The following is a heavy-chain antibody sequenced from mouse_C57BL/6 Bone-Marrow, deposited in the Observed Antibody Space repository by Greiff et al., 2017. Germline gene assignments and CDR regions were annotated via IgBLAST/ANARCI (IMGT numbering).Heavy chain of an antibody. CDR2: INPSSGYT. CDR1: GYTFTSYW. D-gene: IGHD5-1-1*01. CDR3: ARSGYLLYWYFDV. J-gene: IGHJ1*03. V-gene: IGHV1-7*01. Sequence: QVQLQQSGAELAKPGASVKLSCKASGYTFTSYWMHWVKQRPGQGLEWIGYINPSSGYTKYNQKFKDKATLTADKSSRTAYMQLSSLTYEDSAVYYCARSGYLLYWYFDVWGTGTTVTVSS.